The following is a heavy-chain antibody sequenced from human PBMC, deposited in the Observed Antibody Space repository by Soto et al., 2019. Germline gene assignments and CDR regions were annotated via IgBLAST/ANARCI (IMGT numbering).Heavy chain of an antibody. V-gene: IGHV1-69*02. D-gene: IGHD2-15*01. CDR3: ARAMSFGGSCYLDV. J-gene: IGHJ4*02. CDR2: IAPIIDIP. Sequence: QLVQSGAEVRKPGSSVKVSCKASGGTFNTYTITWMRQAPGQGLEWMGRIAPIIDIPDYAQNFQGRVTITADKSTTTAYMELTSQRSEATAIYYCARAMSFGGSCYLDVWGQGTLVTVSS. CDR1: GGTFNTYT.